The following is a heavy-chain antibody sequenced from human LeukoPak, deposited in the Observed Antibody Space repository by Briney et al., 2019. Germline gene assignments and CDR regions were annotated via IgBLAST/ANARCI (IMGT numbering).Heavy chain of an antibody. CDR2: IHSSSGSI. V-gene: IGHV3-21*01. J-gene: IGHJ3*02. CDR3: ARDLAWDAFDI. CDR1: GFTFSSYE. Sequence: GGSLRLSCAASGFTFSSYEMNWVRQAPGKGLEWVSSIHSSSGSIYYADSLKGRFTISRDNAKNSLYLQMDSLRAEDTAVYYCARDLAWDAFDIWGQGTMVTVSS.